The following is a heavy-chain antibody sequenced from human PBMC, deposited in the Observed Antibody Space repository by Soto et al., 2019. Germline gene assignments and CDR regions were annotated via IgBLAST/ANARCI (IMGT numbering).Heavy chain of an antibody. J-gene: IGHJ5*02. CDR1: GFTFSSYA. D-gene: IGHD3-22*01. CDR2: ISSNGGST. Sequence: GGSLRLSCSASGFTFSSYAMHWVRQAPGKGLEYVSAISSNGGSTYYADSVKGRFTISRDNSKNTLYLQMSSLRAEDTAVYYFLKEGYYYDSSGYYYGWFDPWGQGTLVTVSS. CDR3: LKEGYYYDSSGYYYGWFDP. V-gene: IGHV3-64D*06.